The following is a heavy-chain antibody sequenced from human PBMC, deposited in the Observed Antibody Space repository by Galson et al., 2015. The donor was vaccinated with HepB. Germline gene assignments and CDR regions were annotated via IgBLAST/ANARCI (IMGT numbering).Heavy chain of an antibody. V-gene: IGHV3-49*03. CDR2: IRSKAYGGTT. Sequence: SLRLSCAASGFTFGDYAMSWFRQAPGKGLEWVGFIRSKAYGGTTEYAASVKGRFTISRDDSKSIAYLQMNSLKTEDTAVYYCTREEAYCGGDCLKGYYYYGMDVWGQGTTVTVSS. CDR1: GFTFGDYA. D-gene: IGHD2-21*02. CDR3: TREEAYCGGDCLKGYYYYGMDV. J-gene: IGHJ6*02.